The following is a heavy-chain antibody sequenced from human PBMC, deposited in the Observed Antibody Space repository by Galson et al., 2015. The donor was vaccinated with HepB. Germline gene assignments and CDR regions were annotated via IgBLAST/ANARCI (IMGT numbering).Heavy chain of an antibody. CDR1: GYTFTSYY. V-gene: IGHV1-46*01. CDR3: ARDHAVTPRYFDY. D-gene: IGHD4-17*01. CDR2: INPTGGST. J-gene: IGHJ4*02. Sequence: SVKVSCKASGYTFTSYYMHWVRQAPGQGLEWMGIINPTGGSTSYAQKFQGRVTMTRDTSTSTVYMELSSLRSEDTAVYFCARDHAVTPRYFDYWGQGTLVTVSS.